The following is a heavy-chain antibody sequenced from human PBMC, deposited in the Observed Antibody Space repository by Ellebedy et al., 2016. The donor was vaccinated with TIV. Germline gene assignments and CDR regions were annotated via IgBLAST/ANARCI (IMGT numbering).Heavy chain of an antibody. CDR2: ISYDGSNK. Sequence: GESLKISXAASGFTFSSYAMHWVRQAPGKGLEWVAVISYDGSNKYYADSVKGRFTISRDNSKNKLYLQMNSLSAEDTAVYYCAKVWGGYSYGLKDYWGQGTLVTVSS. V-gene: IGHV3-30-3*01. CDR3: AKVWGGYSYGLKDY. J-gene: IGHJ4*02. D-gene: IGHD5-18*01. CDR1: GFTFSSYA.